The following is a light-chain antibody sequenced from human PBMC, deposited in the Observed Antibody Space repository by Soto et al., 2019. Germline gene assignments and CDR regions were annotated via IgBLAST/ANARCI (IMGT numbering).Light chain of an antibody. CDR1: SNDVGGSSY. Sequence: QSVLTQSASLSGSPGQSITISCTGTSNDVGGSSYVSWYQQLPGKAPKLIIYEVSNRPSGISHRFSGSKSGNTASLTISGLQAEDEANYYCSSYTSSSTVVFGGGTKLTVL. J-gene: IGLJ2*01. CDR3: SSYTSSSTVV. V-gene: IGLV2-14*01. CDR2: EVS.